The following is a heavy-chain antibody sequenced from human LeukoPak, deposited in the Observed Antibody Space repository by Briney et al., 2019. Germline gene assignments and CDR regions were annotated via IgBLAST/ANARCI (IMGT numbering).Heavy chain of an antibody. V-gene: IGHV4-39*07. CDR1: GGSISSSSYY. CDR2: IYYSGST. Sequence: PSETLSLTCTVSGGSISSSSYYWGWIRQPPGKGLEWIGSIYYSGSTYYNPSLKSRVTISVDTSKNQFSLKLSSVTAADTAVYYCARVNSGITIFGVWDAFDIWGQGTMVTVSS. CDR3: ARVNSGITIFGVWDAFDI. J-gene: IGHJ3*02. D-gene: IGHD3-3*01.